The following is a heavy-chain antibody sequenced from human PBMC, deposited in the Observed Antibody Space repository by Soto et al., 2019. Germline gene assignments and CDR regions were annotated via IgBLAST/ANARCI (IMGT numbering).Heavy chain of an antibody. V-gene: IGHV3-53*01. CDR2: IFRGGYT. CDR1: GFTVSNTS. CDR3: APHRGGGGY. D-gene: IGHD3-10*01. Sequence: EVQLVESGGGLIQLGGSLGPSCAVSGFTVSNTSRSWVRKAPGRGLGGVSVIFRGGYTAYGDSVKGRFTTSRDNSKTTLFLQRNSRRPADAAVYYWAPHRGGGGYWGQGTLVTVSS. J-gene: IGHJ4*02.